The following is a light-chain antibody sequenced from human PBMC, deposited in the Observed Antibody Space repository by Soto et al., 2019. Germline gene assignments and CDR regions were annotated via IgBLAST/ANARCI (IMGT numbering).Light chain of an antibody. J-gene: IGLJ1*01. Sequence: QSALTQPASMSGSPGQSITISCAGTSSDVGGYSYVSWYQQHPGKAPKLMIYDVSNRPSGVSNRFSGSKSGNTASLTISGLQAQDEADYYCSSYTSRSTLGYVFGTGTKLTVL. CDR2: DVS. CDR1: SSDVGGYSY. V-gene: IGLV2-14*01. CDR3: SSYTSRSTLGYV.